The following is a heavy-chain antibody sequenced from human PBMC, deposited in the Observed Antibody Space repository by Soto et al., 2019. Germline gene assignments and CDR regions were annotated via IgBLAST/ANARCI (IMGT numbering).Heavy chain of an antibody. CDR3: AGPLKLTRIYYYYGMDV. J-gene: IGHJ6*02. V-gene: IGHV1-69*12. CDR1: GGTFSSYA. D-gene: IGHD1-20*01. Sequence: QVQLVQSGAEVKKPGSSVKVSCKASGGTFSSYAISWVRQAPGQGLEWMGGIIPIFGTANYAQKFQGRVTITADESTSTANSELISLRSKDTAVYYCAGPLKLTRIYYYYGMDVWGHGTTVTVSS. CDR2: IIPIFGTA.